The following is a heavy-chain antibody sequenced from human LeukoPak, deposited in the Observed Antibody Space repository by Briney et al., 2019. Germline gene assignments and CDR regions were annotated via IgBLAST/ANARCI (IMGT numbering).Heavy chain of an antibody. CDR2: INPNSGYT. Sequence: GASVTVSLKASGYTFTNHPMHWGRQAPGQGLEWMGWINPNSGYTNYVQKFQGRVTMTRDPSISTAYVELSGLRADDTAVYYCARESYTDYGNFDYWGEGDQFTVSS. CDR1: GYTFTNHP. CDR3: ARESYTDYGNFDY. J-gene: IGHJ4*02. D-gene: IGHD4-17*01. V-gene: IGHV1-2*02.